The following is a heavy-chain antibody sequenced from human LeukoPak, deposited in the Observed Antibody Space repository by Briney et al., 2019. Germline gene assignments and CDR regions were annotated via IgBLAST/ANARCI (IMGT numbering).Heavy chain of an antibody. Sequence: ASVKVSCKASGGTFSSYAISWVRQAPGQGLEWMGRIIPIFGTANYAQKFQGRVTITTDESTSTAYMELSSLRSEDTAVYYCARGTIGPGETFDYWAREPWSPSPQ. V-gene: IGHV1-69*05. CDR2: IIPIFGTA. CDR1: GGTFSSYA. J-gene: IGHJ4*02. D-gene: IGHD7-27*01. CDR3: ARGTIGPGETFDY.